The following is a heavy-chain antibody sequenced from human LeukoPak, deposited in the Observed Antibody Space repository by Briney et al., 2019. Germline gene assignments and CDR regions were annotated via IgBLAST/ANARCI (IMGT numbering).Heavy chain of an antibody. CDR3: ARRPAYCGGDCGWFDP. CDR2: IYHSGST. J-gene: IGHJ5*02. D-gene: IGHD2-21*02. Sequence: PSETLSLTCTVSGGSISSGGYYWSWIRQPPGKGLEWIGYIYHSGSTYYNPSLKGRVTISVDTSKNRFSLKLSSVTAADTAVYYCARRPAYCGGDCGWFDPWGQGTLVTVSS. CDR1: GGSISSGGYY. V-gene: IGHV4-30-2*01.